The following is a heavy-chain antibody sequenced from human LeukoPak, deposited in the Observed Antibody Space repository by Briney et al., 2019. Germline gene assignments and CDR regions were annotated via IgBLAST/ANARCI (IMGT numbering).Heavy chain of an antibody. V-gene: IGHV3-23*01. CDR2: ISGSGGST. Sequence: PGGSLRFSCAASRFTISSYAMSWVRQAPGKGLEWVSAISGSGGSTYYADSVKGRFTISRDTSKNTLYLQMNSLRAEDAAVYYCAKYYYDSSGYQAFDYWGQGTLVTVSS. J-gene: IGHJ4*02. CDR1: RFTISSYA. CDR3: AKYYYDSSGYQAFDY. D-gene: IGHD3-22*01.